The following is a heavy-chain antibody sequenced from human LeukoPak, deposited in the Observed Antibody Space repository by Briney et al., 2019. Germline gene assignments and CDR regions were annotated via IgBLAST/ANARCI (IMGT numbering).Heavy chain of an antibody. J-gene: IGHJ4*02. Sequence: GESLKISCKGSGYSFTSYWIGWVRQMPGKGLEWMGLIYPGDSDTRYSPSFQGQVTISADKSISTAYLQWSSLKASDTAMYYCARHRGGGYCSGGSCYHLDYWGQGTLVTVSS. D-gene: IGHD2-15*01. CDR3: ARHRGGGYCSGGSCYHLDY. CDR2: IYPGDSDT. CDR1: GYSFTSYW. V-gene: IGHV5-51*01.